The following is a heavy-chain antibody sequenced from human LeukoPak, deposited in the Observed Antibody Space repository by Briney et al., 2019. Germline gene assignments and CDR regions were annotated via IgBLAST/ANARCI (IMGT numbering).Heavy chain of an antibody. CDR2: IYYSGST. CDR1: GGSISSGGYY. J-gene: IGHJ4*02. CDR3: ARVGPLREYYYDSSGYYPDY. V-gene: IGHV4-31*03. Sequence: SSETLSLTCTVSGGSISSGGYYWSWIRQHPGKGLEWIGYIYYSGSTYYNPSLKSRVTISVDTSKNQFSLKLSSVTAADTAVYYCARVGPLREYYYDSSGYYPDYWGQGTLVTVSS. D-gene: IGHD3-22*01.